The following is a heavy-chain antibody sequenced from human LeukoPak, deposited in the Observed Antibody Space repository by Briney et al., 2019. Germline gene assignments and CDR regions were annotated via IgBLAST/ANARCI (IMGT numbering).Heavy chain of an antibody. J-gene: IGHJ6*03. Sequence: SQTLSLTCTVSGGSISSSSYYWGWIRQPPGKGLEWIGYIYYSGSTNYNPSLKSRVTISVDTSKNQFSLKLSSVTAADTAVYYCARGPNYYYMDVWGKGTTVTVSS. V-gene: IGHV4-61*05. CDR1: GGSISSSSYY. CDR2: IYYSGST. CDR3: ARGPNYYYMDV.